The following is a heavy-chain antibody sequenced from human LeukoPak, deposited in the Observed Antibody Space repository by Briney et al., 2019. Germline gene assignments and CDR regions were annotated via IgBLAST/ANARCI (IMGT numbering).Heavy chain of an antibody. CDR3: AKRGVVIRVILVGFHKEAYYFDS. Sequence: GGSLRLSCAVSGITLSNYGMSWVRQAPGRGLEWVAGISDSGGSTTYADSVKGRFTISRDNPKNTLYLQMNSLRAEDTAVYFCAKRGVVIRVILVGFHKEAYYFDSWGQGALVTVSS. D-gene: IGHD3-22*01. CDR1: GITLSNYG. V-gene: IGHV3-23*01. CDR2: ISDSGGST. J-gene: IGHJ4*02.